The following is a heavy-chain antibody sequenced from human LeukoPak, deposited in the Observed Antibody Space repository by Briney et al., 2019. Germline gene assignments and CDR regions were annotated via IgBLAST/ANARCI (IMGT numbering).Heavy chain of an antibody. J-gene: IGHJ4*02. CDR2: VSAYNGNR. Sequence: ASVKVSCKASGYTFTDFGISWVRQAPGQGLQWMGWVSAYNGNRHYPQNLQGRVIMTTDTSASTAYMELRSLRSDDTAMYYCVRDLGGYSGSFFDYWGQGTLVTVSS. V-gene: IGHV1-18*01. D-gene: IGHD5-12*01. CDR1: GYTFTDFG. CDR3: VRDLGGYSGSFFDY.